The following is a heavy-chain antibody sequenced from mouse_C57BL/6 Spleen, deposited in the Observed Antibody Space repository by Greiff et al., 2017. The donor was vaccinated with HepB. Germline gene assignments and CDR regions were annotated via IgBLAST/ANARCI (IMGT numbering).Heavy chain of an antibody. J-gene: IGHJ2*01. Sequence: VKLMESGAELVRPGASVTLSCKASGYTFTDYEMHWVKQTPVHGLEWIGAIDPETGGTAYNQKFKGKAILTADKSSSTAYMELRSLTSEDSAVYYCTRPGRNYVRHFDYWGQGTTLTVSS. V-gene: IGHV1-15*01. CDR1: GYTFTDYE. CDR3: TRPGRNYVRHFDY. CDR2: IDPETGGT. D-gene: IGHD2-1*01.